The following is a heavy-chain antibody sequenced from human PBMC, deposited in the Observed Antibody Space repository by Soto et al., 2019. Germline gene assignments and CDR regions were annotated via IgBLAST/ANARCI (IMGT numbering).Heavy chain of an antibody. J-gene: IGHJ4*02. V-gene: IGHV3-74*01. CDR3: ARGDPVTLGKN. Sequence: GGSLRLSCAASGFTFSHYWMHWVRQAPGRGLVWVSRINGDGRSTTYADSVKGRFTISRDSAKNTLFLQMDSLRVEDTAVYYCARGDPVTLGKNWGQGTLVTVSS. CDR1: GFTFSHYW. D-gene: IGHD4-17*01. CDR2: INGDGRST.